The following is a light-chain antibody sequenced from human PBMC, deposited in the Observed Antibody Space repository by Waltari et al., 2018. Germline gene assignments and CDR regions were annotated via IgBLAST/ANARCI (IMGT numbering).Light chain of an antibody. J-gene: IGKJ2*01. CDR1: QGIGTS. Sequence: DIQVTQSPSSLSASVGGRVAITCRANQGIGTSLAWYQQSPVKAPRLLLYTASRLATGVPSRFSGSASGAAFTLTINNLQPEDFATYYCQQYYTTPYTFGLGTKLEIK. CDR2: TAS. CDR3: QQYYTTPYT. V-gene: IGKV1-NL1*01.